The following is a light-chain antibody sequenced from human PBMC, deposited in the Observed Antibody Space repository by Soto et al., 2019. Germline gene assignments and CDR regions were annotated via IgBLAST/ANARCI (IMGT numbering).Light chain of an antibody. CDR2: EVT. J-gene: IGLJ3*02. Sequence: QSALTQPASVSGSPGQSITISCTGTSSDVGGYNYVSWYQQHPGKAPKLIIYEVTNRPSGVSNRFSGSKSGNTASLTISGLQAEDEADYYCNSYATTSSWVVGGGTKLTVL. V-gene: IGLV2-14*01. CDR1: SSDVGGYNY. CDR3: NSYATTSSWV.